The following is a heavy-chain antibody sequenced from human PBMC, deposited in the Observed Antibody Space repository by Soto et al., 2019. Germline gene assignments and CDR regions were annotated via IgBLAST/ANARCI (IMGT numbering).Heavy chain of an antibody. CDR2: ISSSGSTI. V-gene: IGHV3-11*04. J-gene: IGHJ6*02. CDR3: ASDHHTAMVQDV. Sequence: KPGGSLRLSCAASGFTFSDYYMSWIRQAPGKGLEWVSYISSSGSTIYYADSVKGRFTISRDNSKSTLYLQMNSLRAEDTAVYYCASDHHTAMVQDVWGQGTTVTVYS. D-gene: IGHD5-18*01. CDR1: GFTFSDYY.